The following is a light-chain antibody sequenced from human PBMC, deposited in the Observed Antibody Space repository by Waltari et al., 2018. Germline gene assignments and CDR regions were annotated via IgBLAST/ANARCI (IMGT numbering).Light chain of an antibody. CDR3: GTWDHALNSWI. CDR2: DTY. CDR1: DSNIGDNY. Sequence: SVLTQPPSVSAAPGQQVTLSCSGRDSNIGDNYVSWYQQVPGKAPKLLIFDTYKRHSGVTDRFSGSKSGTSATLDITGPQTGDEADYYCGTWDHALNSWIFGGGTRLIVL. J-gene: IGLJ2*01. V-gene: IGLV1-51*01.